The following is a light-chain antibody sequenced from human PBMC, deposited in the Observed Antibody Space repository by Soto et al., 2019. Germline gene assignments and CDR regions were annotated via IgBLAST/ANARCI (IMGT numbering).Light chain of an antibody. CDR1: QSVSRY. Sequence: EIVLTQSPGTLSLSPGDRATLSCRASQSVSRYLAWYQQKPGQAPRLLVYDASSRATGIPDRFSGSGSGTDFTLTISRLEPEDFEMYYCQQYGSSPRTFGQGSKVEI. CDR2: DAS. J-gene: IGKJ1*01. CDR3: QQYGSSPRT. V-gene: IGKV3-20*01.